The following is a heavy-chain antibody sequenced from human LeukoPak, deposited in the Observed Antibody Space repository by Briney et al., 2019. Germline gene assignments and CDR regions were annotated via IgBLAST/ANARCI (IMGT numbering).Heavy chain of an antibody. CDR1: GGTFSRYT. CDR3: ARGMVDCTNGVCYTNYYGMDV. J-gene: IGHJ6*02. D-gene: IGHD2-8*01. CDR2: IIPILGIA. Sequence: GASVKVSCKASGGTFSRYTISWVRQAPGQGLEWMGRIIPILGIANYAQKFPGRVTITADKSTSAAYMELSSLRSEDTAVYYCARGMVDCTNGVCYTNYYGMDVWGQGTTVTVSS. V-gene: IGHV1-69*02.